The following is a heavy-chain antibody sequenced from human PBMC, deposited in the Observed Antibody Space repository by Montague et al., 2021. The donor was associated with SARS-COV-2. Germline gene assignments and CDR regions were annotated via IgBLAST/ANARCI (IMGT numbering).Heavy chain of an antibody. Sequence: SLRLSCAASGFPLSSYWMHWVRQAPGKGLVWVAQINADGSSTNYADSVKGRFTISRDNAKSTLYLQMNSLRAEDTAVYYCTSLARMDYWGQGTLLTVSS. CDR3: TSLARMDY. CDR2: INADGSST. J-gene: IGHJ4*02. D-gene: IGHD2-15*01. CDR1: GFPLSSYW. V-gene: IGHV3-74*01.